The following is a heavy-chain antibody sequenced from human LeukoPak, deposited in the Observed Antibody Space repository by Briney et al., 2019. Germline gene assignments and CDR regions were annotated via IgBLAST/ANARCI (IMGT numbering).Heavy chain of an antibody. Sequence: ASVKVSCKASGYTFTGYYMHWVRQAPGLGLEWMGWINPNSGGTNYAQNFQGRVTMTRDTSSSTAYMELSSLRSEDTAVYYCAYYDDIVVVPAAKGYDPWGQGTLVTVSS. V-gene: IGHV1-2*02. D-gene: IGHD2-2*01. CDR1: GYTFTGYY. CDR3: AYYDDIVVVPAAKGYDP. CDR2: INPNSGGT. J-gene: IGHJ5*02.